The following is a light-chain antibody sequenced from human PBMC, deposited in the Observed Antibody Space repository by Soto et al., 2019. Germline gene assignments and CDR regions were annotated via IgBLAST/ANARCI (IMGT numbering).Light chain of an antibody. Sequence: QSVLTQPPSASGTPGQRVTISCSGSSSNIGSNYVYWYQQLPGTAPKLLIYSNNQRPSGVPDRFSGSKSGTSASLAISGLRSDDEADYYCAAWDDSLRGVVFGGGTQLTVL. CDR1: SSNIGSNY. J-gene: IGLJ2*01. CDR2: SNN. CDR3: AAWDDSLRGVV. V-gene: IGLV1-47*02.